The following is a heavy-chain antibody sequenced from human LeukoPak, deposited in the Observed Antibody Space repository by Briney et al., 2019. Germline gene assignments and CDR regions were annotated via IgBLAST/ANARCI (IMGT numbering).Heavy chain of an antibody. D-gene: IGHD5-24*01. Sequence: ASVKVSCKASGYTFTKSYIHWVRQAPGQRLEWMGLINPGGDNTDYAQNFQGRLTMTSDTSARTVYMELSSLRSEDTAVYYCARIRDGYNDACDIWGQGTVVTVPS. J-gene: IGHJ3*02. CDR1: GYTFTKSY. V-gene: IGHV1-46*01. CDR3: ARIRDGYNDACDI. CDR2: INPGGDNT.